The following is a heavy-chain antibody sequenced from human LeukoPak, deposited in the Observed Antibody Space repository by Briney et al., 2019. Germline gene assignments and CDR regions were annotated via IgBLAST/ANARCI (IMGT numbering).Heavy chain of an antibody. Sequence: SETLSLTCAVYGGSFSGYYWSWIRQPPGKGLEWIGYSRSTDYSPSLKSRVTISVDTSKNQFSLKLSSVTAADTAVYYCARGRRSSGRHDSVDIWGQGTMVTVSS. CDR1: GGSFSGYY. CDR2: SRST. CDR3: ARGRRSSGRHDSVDI. D-gene: IGHD6-19*01. V-gene: IGHV4-34*01. J-gene: IGHJ3*02.